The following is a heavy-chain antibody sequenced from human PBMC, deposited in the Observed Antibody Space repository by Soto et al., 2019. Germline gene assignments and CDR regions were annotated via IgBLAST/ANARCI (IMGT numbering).Heavy chain of an antibody. CDR3: ARLPAAGSDAFDI. Sequence: SLRLSCAAPGFTFSSYGMHWVRQAPGKGLEWVAVIWYDGSNKYYADSVKGRFTISRDNSKNTLYLQMNSLRAEDTAVYYCARLPAAGSDAFDIWGQGTMVTVSS. CDR1: GFTFSSYG. D-gene: IGHD6-13*01. J-gene: IGHJ3*02. CDR2: IWYDGSNK. V-gene: IGHV3-33*01.